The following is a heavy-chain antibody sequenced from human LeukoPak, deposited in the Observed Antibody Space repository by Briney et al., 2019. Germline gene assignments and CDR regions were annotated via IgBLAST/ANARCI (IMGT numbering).Heavy chain of an antibody. D-gene: IGHD6-19*01. CDR1: GFTFSSYS. J-gene: IGHJ4*02. CDR3: ASWGTSGWYHY. V-gene: IGHV3-48*01. Sequence: GGSLRLSCAASGFTFSSYSMNWVRQAPGKGLEWVSYISSSSSTIYYADSVKGRFTSSRDNAKNSLYLQMNSLRAEDTAVYYCASWGTSGWYHYWGQGTLVTVSS. CDR2: ISSSSSTI.